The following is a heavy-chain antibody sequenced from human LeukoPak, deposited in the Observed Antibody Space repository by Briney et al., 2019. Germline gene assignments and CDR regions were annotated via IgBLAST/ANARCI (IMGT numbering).Heavy chain of an antibody. D-gene: IGHD3-22*01. CDR3: AKRADSSAHSFNY. CDR1: GFSFSRYG. CDR2: IRSSDSTT. J-gene: IGHJ4*02. Sequence: GGSLRLSCAASGFSFSRYGMKWVRQAPGKGLEWLSYIRSSDSTTYYADPVKGRFTISRDNAKNSLYLQMASLRVEDTAVYYCAKRADSSAHSFNYWGQGTLVTVSS. V-gene: IGHV3-48*04.